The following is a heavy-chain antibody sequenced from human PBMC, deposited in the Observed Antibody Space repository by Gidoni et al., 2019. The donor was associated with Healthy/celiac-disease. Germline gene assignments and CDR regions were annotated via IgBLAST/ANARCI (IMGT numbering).Heavy chain of an antibody. CDR2: IYYSGST. CDR3: ARPSAYYYGMDV. D-gene: IGHD2-2*01. V-gene: IGHV4-39*01. CDR1: GGPISSSSYY. J-gene: IGHJ6*02. Sequence: QLQLQESGPGLVKPSETLSLTCTVSGGPISSSSYYWGWIRQPPGKGLEWIGSIYYSGSTYYNPSLKSRVTISVDTSKNQFSLKLSSVTAADTAVYYCARPSAYYYGMDVWGQGTTVTVSS.